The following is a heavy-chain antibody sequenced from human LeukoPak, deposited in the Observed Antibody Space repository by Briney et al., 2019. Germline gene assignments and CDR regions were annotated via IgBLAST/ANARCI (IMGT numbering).Heavy chain of an antibody. V-gene: IGHV3-23*01. CDR2: ISASGSAT. Sequence: PGGSLRLSCAASGFIFSNYGMNWVRQAPGKGLEWVAAISASGSATSYADSVRGRFTISRDNSKSTTYLQMSSLRAEDTAVFYCAKDLYLRDFWSGYLDYWGQGIPVTVSS. CDR3: AKDLYLRDFWSGYLDY. CDR1: GFIFSNYG. J-gene: IGHJ4*02. D-gene: IGHD3-3*01.